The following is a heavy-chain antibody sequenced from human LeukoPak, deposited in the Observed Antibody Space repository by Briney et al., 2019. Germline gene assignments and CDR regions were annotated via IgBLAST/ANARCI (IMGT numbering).Heavy chain of an antibody. D-gene: IGHD6-13*01. Sequence: PSETLSLTCAVSGYSISSGYYWGWIRQPPGKGLGWIGSIYQSGSTYYNPSLKSRVTISVDTSKNQFSLKLSSVTAADTGVYYCARHVSSSSDWFDPWGQGTLVTVSS. CDR2: IYQSGST. CDR1: GYSISSGYY. J-gene: IGHJ5*02. CDR3: ARHVSSSSDWFDP. V-gene: IGHV4-38-2*01.